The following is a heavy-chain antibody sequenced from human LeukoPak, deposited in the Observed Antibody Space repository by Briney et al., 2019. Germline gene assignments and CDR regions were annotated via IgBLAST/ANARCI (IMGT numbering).Heavy chain of an antibody. CDR1: GGSLSRGGYY. D-gene: IGHD3-22*01. CDR3: ASTHYDSSGPALDY. V-gene: IGHV4-31*03. Sequence: SQTLSLTCTVSGGSLSRGGYYWSWIRQHPGRGLEGIGYIYYSGSTYYNPSLKSRVTISVDTSKNQFSLKLSSVTAADTAVYYCASTHYDSSGPALDYWGQGTLVTVSS. J-gene: IGHJ4*02. CDR2: IYYSGST.